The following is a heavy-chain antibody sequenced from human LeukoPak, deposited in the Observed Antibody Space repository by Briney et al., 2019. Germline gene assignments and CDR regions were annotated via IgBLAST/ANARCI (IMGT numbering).Heavy chain of an antibody. Sequence: ASVTVSCTASGYTFTSYYMHWVRQAPGQGLEWMGIINPSGGSTSYAQKFQGRVTMTRDTSTSTVYMELSSLRSEDTAVYYCAREKEAAAGFDYWGQGTLVTVSS. CDR2: INPSGGST. D-gene: IGHD6-13*01. V-gene: IGHV1-46*01. CDR1: GYTFTSYY. J-gene: IGHJ4*02. CDR3: AREKEAAAGFDY.